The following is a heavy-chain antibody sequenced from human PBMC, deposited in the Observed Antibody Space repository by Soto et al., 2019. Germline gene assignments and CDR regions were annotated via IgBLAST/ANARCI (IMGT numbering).Heavy chain of an antibody. CDR3: ATVSVRVIRGVNYYFDY. CDR1: GYTLTELS. Sequence: ASVKVSCKVSGYTLTELSMHWVRQAPGKGLEWKGGFEPEDGETIYSQKFQGKITMNEDTTTDTAYKELSSLRTEDTAVFYCATVSVRVIRGVNYYFDYWSQGTLVTVSS. CDR2: FEPEDGET. J-gene: IGHJ4*02. V-gene: IGHV1-24*01. D-gene: IGHD3-10*01.